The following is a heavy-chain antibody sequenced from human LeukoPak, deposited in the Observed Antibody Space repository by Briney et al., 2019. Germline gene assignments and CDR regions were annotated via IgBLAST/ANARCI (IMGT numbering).Heavy chain of an antibody. CDR2: INPSGGST. Sequence: ASVKVSCKASGYTFTSYYMHWVRQAPGQGLEWMGIINPSGGSTSYAQKFQGRVTMTRDMSTSTVYMELSSLRSEDTAVYYCARGGIVVVVAATLDYWGQGTLVTVSS. CDR1: GYTFTSYY. J-gene: IGHJ4*02. CDR3: ARGGIVVVVAATLDY. D-gene: IGHD2-15*01. V-gene: IGHV1-46*01.